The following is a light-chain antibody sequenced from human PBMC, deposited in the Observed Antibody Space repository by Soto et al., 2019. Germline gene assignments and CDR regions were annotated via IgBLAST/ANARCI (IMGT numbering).Light chain of an antibody. CDR1: SSDVGGYKY. CDR3: SSYTSTSTLYV. J-gene: IGLJ1*01. Sequence: QSALTQPASVSGSPGQSITISCAGTSSDVGGYKYVSWYQQNPGKAPKLIIYEVSSRPSGVSNRFSGSKSGSTASLTISGLQAEDEADYYCSSYTSTSTLYVFGSGTKVTVL. V-gene: IGLV2-14*01. CDR2: EVS.